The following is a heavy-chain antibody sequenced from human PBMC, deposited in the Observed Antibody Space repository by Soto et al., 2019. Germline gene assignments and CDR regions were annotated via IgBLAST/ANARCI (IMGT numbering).Heavy chain of an antibody. D-gene: IGHD2-2*01. Sequence: PGGSLRLSCAASGFSFSNYAMSWVRQSPGKGLEWVSAITGSGGDTFHADSVKGRFTISRDNTKNTLYLQMNSLKAADTAVYYCAKGSASSRPYYFDHWGQGTLVTVSS. CDR2: ITGSGGDT. V-gene: IGHV3-23*01. J-gene: IGHJ4*02. CDR3: AKGSASSRPYYFDH. CDR1: GFSFSNYA.